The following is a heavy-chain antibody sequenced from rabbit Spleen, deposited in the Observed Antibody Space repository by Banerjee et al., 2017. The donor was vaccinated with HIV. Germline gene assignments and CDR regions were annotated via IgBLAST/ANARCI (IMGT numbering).Heavy chain of an antibody. CDR1: GFSFSSNW. Sequence: LEESGGGLVKPGGTLTLTCTVSGFSFSSNWICWVRQAPGKGLEWIACIDTVDGDTDYATWPKGRFTISKTSSTTVTLQMTSLTVADTATYFCARDGYAGYSGESYFGLWGQGTLVTVS. CDR3: ARDGYAGYSGESYFGL. V-gene: IGHV1S45*01. D-gene: IGHD7-1*01. J-gene: IGHJ4*01. CDR2: IDTVDGDT.